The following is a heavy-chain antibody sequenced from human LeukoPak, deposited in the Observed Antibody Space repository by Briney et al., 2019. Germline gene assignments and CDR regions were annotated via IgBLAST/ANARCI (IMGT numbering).Heavy chain of an antibody. D-gene: IGHD2-2*01. CDR3: ARARGGYCSSTSCKIYYFDY. Sequence: GGSLRLSCAASAFTFSDYYMSWFRQAPGKGLEWVSYISNTGSLIYYADSVKGRFTISRDNAKNSLYLQMNSLRAEDTAVYYCARARGGYCSSTSCKIYYFDYWGQGTLVTVSS. CDR2: ISNTGSLI. CDR1: AFTFSDYY. J-gene: IGHJ4*02. V-gene: IGHV3-11*04.